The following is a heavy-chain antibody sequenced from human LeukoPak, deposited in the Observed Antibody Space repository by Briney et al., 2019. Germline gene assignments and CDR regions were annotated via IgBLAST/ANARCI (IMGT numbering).Heavy chain of an antibody. CDR2: MNPNSGNT. CDR1: GYTFTSYD. D-gene: IGHD5-12*01. J-gene: IGHJ3*02. Sequence: ASVKVSCTASGYTFTSYDINWVRQATGQGLEWMGWMNPNSGNTGYAQKFQGRVTMTRNTSISTAYMELSSLRSEDTAVYYCARAYSGYDAFDIWGQGTMVTVSS. CDR3: ARAYSGYDAFDI. V-gene: IGHV1-8*01.